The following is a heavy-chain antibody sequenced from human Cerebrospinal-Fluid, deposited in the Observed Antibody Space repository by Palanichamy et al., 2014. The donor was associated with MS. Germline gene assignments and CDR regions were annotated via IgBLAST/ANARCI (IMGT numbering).Heavy chain of an antibody. V-gene: IGHV1-18*01. D-gene: IGHD4-17*01. CDR2: ISTFNGKK. J-gene: IGHJ5*02. Sequence: QVQLVQSGGEVKKPGASVKVSCKTSGYSFSGYGISWVRQAPGQGLEWMGWISTFNGKKNSAQTPRGRLTMTTDTSTSTAYMELRNLRSDDTAVYYCARTYFYGSENRQEYDWFDPWGQGTLVTVSS. CDR1: GYSFSGYG. CDR3: ARTYFYGSENRQEYDWFDP.